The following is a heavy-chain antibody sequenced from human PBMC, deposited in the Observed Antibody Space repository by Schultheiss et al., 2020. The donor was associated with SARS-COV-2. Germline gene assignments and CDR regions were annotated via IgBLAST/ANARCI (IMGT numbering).Heavy chain of an antibody. CDR3: ARTRFDYDFWSGYYTHWFDP. CDR1: GGSISSGGYY. V-gene: IGHV4-31*03. J-gene: IGHJ5*02. CDR2: IYYSGST. Sequence: SETLSLTCTVSGGSISSGGYYWSWIRQHPGKGLEWIGYIYYSGSTYYNPSLKSRVTISVDTSKNQFSLKLSSVTAADTAVYYCARTRFDYDFWSGYYTHWFDPWGQGTLVTVSS. D-gene: IGHD3-3*01.